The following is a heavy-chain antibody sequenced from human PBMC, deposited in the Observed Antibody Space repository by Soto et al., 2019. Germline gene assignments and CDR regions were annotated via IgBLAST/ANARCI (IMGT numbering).Heavy chain of an antibody. CDR1: GGIFSSNT. Sequence: QVYLVQSGAEVKKPGSSVKISCKASGGIFSSNTINWLRQAAGQGLEWMGGIIPLFGTANYAEQFQGRVTITADKSTKTEYMELTSLRSEDTAVYYWASKAACGGDCYAFDSWGQGTVVTVSS. V-gene: IGHV1-69*06. CDR2: IIPLFGTA. D-gene: IGHD2-21*02. J-gene: IGHJ4*02. CDR3: ASKAACGGDCYAFDS.